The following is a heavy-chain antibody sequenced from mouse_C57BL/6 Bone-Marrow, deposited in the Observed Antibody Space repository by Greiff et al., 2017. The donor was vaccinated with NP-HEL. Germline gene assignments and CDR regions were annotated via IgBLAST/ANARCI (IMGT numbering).Heavy chain of an antibody. Sequence: EVQGVESGGGLVQPGGSMKLSCVASGFTFSNYWMNWVRQSPEKGLEWVAQIRLKSDNYATHYAESVKGRFTISRDDSKSSVYLQMNNLRAEDTGIYYCTGRITTVVAPYAMDYWGQGTSVTVSS. V-gene: IGHV6-3*01. CDR3: TGRITTVVAPYAMDY. CDR2: IRLKSDNYAT. CDR1: GFTFSNYW. J-gene: IGHJ4*01. D-gene: IGHD1-1*01.